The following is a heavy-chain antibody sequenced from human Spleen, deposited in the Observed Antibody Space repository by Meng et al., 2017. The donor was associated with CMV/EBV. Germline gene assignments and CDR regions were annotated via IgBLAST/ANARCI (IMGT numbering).Heavy chain of an antibody. CDR2: INPNSVGT. D-gene: IGHD2-15*01. CDR1: GYNFTGYY. Sequence: ASVTVSCKVSGYNFTGYYMHWVRQAPGQGLEWMGWINPNSVGTNYAQKFQGRVTMTGDTSITTAYMELSRPRSYDLAVYYCARVKRYCTGGSCSSTGYYGMDVWGQGTTVTVSS. J-gene: IGHJ6*02. CDR3: ARVKRYCTGGSCSSTGYYGMDV. V-gene: IGHV1-2*02.